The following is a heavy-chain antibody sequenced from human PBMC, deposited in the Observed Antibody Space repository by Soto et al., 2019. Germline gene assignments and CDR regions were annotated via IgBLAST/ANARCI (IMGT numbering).Heavy chain of an antibody. CDR3: ARCSGWYGQCYFDC. V-gene: IGHV3-53*02. D-gene: IGHD6-13*01. Sequence: DVQLVETGGGLIQPGGSLRLPCAASGFIVSSSYMSWVRQAPGKGLDWVSVLYSDGRTYYADSVKGRFTISRDNSKNTLYLQMNSLGAEATAVYYCARCSGWYGQCYFDCWGQGTLVTVSS. J-gene: IGHJ4*02. CDR2: LYSDGRT. CDR1: GFIVSSSY.